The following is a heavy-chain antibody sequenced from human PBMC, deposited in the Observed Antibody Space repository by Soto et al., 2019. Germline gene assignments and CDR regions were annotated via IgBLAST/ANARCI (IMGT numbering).Heavy chain of an antibody. J-gene: IGHJ4*02. D-gene: IGHD3-10*01. CDR3: AREAREYDYGSGSYSRTVDY. CDR1: GFTFSSYW. Sequence: EVQLVESGGGLVQPGGSLRLSCAASGFTFSSYWMHWVRQAPGKGLVWVSRINSDGSSTSYADSVKGRFTISRDNAKNTLYLQMNSLRAEDTAVYYCAREAREYDYGSGSYSRTVDYWGQGTLVTVSS. V-gene: IGHV3-74*01. CDR2: INSDGSST.